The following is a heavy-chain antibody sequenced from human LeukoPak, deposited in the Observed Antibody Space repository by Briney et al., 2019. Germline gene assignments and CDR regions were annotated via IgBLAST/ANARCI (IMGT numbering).Heavy chain of an antibody. D-gene: IGHD2-2*01. CDR1: GFTFSTYA. CDR2: ISGSGGNT. J-gene: IGHJ4*02. CDR3: VKGPKVSVATNYFDH. V-gene: IGHV3-23*01. Sequence: GGSLRLSCAASGFTFSTYAMTWVRQAPGKGLEWVSVISGSGGNTYYSDSVKGRFTISRDNSENTLHLQMSSLRAEDTAVYYCVKGPKVSVATNYFDHWDQGTLVTVSS.